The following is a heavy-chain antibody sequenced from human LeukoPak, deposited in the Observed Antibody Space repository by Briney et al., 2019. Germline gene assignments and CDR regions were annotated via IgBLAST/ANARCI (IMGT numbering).Heavy chain of an antibody. D-gene: IGHD3-10*01. CDR3: ARDIMMVRGVYHHYYGMDV. CDR2: ISGYNGNT. Sequence: ASVKVSCKASGYTFTCYGISWVRQAPGQGLEWMGWISGYNGNTNYAQKLQGRVTMTTDTSTSTAYMELRSPRSDDTAVYYCARDIMMVRGVYHHYYGMDVWGKGTTVTVSS. V-gene: IGHV1-18*04. J-gene: IGHJ6*04. CDR1: GYTFTCYG.